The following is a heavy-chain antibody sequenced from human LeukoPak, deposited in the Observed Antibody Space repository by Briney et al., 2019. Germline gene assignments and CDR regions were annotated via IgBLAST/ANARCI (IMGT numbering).Heavy chain of an antibody. J-gene: IGHJ3*02. D-gene: IGHD3-3*01. Sequence: PAGSLRLSCAAPGVTFRGYFMTWDRQGPGKGQQWVSYISRSSNSMYYADSVKGRFTISMDNAKNSLYLQMNSLRDEDTALYYCARESGFAFHIWGQGTVVTVSS. CDR3: ARESGFAFHI. V-gene: IGHV3-48*02. CDR1: GVTFRGYF. CDR2: ISRSSNSM.